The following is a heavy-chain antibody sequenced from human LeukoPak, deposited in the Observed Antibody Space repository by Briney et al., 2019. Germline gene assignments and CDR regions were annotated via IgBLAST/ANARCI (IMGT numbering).Heavy chain of an antibody. Sequence: ASVKVSFKASGYTFTCYGISWVRQPPGPGLERMGWISVYNGNTNYAQTPQGRVTITTDTSTNTPYMELRSLRSDDTAVYYCARNKGTVAPWFDPWGQGTLVTVSS. J-gene: IGHJ5*02. V-gene: IGHV1-18*04. CDR3: ARNKGTVAPWFDP. CDR1: GYTFTCYG. CDR2: ISVYNGNT. D-gene: IGHD6-19*01.